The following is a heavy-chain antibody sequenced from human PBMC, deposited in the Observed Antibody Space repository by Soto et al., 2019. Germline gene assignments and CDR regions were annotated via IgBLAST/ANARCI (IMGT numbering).Heavy chain of an antibody. J-gene: IGHJ4*02. CDR2: ISAYNGNT. CDR1: GYTFTNFG. Sequence: QVQLVQSGAEVKKPGASVKVSCKASGYTFTNFGISWVRQAPGQGLEWMGWISAYNGNTNYAQKFQVRVTMTTDTSTSTAYMEVRSLRFNDPAVYYCARWGTPIDYWGQGTLVTVSS. V-gene: IGHV1-18*01. CDR3: ARWGTPIDY. D-gene: IGHD3-16*01.